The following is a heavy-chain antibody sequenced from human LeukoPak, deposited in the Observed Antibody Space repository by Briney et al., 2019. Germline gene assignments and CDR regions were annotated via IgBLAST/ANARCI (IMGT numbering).Heavy chain of an antibody. Sequence: GGSLRLSRAASGFTFSSYSMNWVRQAPGKGLEWVSSIISSSSYIYYADSVKGRFTISRDNAKNSLYLQMNSLRAEDTAVYYCARGASAIFGVENWFDPWGQGTLVTVSS. D-gene: IGHD3-3*01. CDR1: GFTFSSYS. J-gene: IGHJ5*02. CDR2: IISSSSYI. CDR3: ARGASAIFGVENWFDP. V-gene: IGHV3-21*01.